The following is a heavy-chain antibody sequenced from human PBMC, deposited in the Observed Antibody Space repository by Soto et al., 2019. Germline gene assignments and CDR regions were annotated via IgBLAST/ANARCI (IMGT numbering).Heavy chain of an antibody. D-gene: IGHD1-26*01. J-gene: IGHJ4*02. CDR3: GRGRSGQIVVFY. CDR2: IGPESGAT. CDR1: GYTFTGHY. Sequence: ASVKVSCKASGYTFTGHYIHWVRQAPEQGPEWMGEIGPESGATRYAQKFQGRVTMTRDTSITTVYMELNNLSPDDTAVYYCGRGRSGQIVVFYWGQGTPVTVS. V-gene: IGHV1-2*02.